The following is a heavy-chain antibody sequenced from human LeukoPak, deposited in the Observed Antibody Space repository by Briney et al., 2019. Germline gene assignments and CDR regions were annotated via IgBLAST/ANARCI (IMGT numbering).Heavy chain of an antibody. Sequence: ASVKVSCKTSGYTFTSFDINWVRRTTGHGPEWMGWVNCDNENTRYARKFQGRVAITRDTSTRTVYLELNNLSSDDTAMYYCTRGPFLNGNAYNWFDPWGQGTLVTVSS. V-gene: IGHV1-8*03. D-gene: IGHD1-20*01. J-gene: IGHJ5*02. CDR2: VNCDNENT. CDR1: GYTFTSFD. CDR3: TRGPFLNGNAYNWFDP.